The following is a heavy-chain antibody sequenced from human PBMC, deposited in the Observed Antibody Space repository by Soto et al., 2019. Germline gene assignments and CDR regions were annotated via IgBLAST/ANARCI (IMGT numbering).Heavy chain of an antibody. CDR2: IYYSGST. J-gene: IGHJ3*02. Sequence: TLXLTCAVSGCSFSSGRYYWSWIRQPPGKGREWIGYIYYSGSTNYNTSLKSRVTISVDTSKNQFSLKLSSVTAADTAVYYCAREAGYNAFDIWGQGKMVTVSS. CDR3: AREAGYNAFDI. V-gene: IGHV4-61*01. D-gene: IGHD5-12*01. CDR1: GCSFSSGRYY.